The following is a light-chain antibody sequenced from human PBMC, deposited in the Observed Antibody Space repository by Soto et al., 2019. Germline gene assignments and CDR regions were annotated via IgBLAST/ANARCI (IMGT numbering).Light chain of an antibody. CDR1: QGISNY. CDR2: GAF. V-gene: IGKV1-27*01. J-gene: IGKJ2*01. CDR3: QKYNSAPYA. Sequence: DIQMTQSPSSLSASVGDRVTITCRASQGISNYLAWYQQRPGQVPKLLIYGAFTLQSGVPSRFSGSGSGTDFTLTISSLQPEDVATYYCQKYNSAPYAFGQWTKLEIK.